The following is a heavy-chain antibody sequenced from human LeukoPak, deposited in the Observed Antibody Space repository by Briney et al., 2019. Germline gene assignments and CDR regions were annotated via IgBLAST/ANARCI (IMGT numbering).Heavy chain of an antibody. CDR2: INSDGSST. CDR3: ARAGYSYGYVNWGFRVDDLDY. Sequence: PGGSLRLSCAASGFTFSSYWMHWVRQAPGKGLVWVSRINSDGSSTSYADSVKGRFTISRDNAKNTLYLQMNSLRAEDTAVYYCARAGYSYGYVNWGFRVDDLDYWGQGTLVTVSS. J-gene: IGHJ4*02. D-gene: IGHD5-18*01. CDR1: GFTFSSYW. V-gene: IGHV3-74*01.